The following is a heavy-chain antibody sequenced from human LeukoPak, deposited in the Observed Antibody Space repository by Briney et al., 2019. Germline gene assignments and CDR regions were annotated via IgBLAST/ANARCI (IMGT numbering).Heavy chain of an antibody. V-gene: IGHV3-11*01. CDR1: GFTFSDYY. CDR3: VIAGAWGGSGIKPGVFDY. CDR2: ISRDSNAV. J-gene: IGHJ4*02. D-gene: IGHD3-10*01. Sequence: PGGSLRLSCAASGFTFSDYYMSWIRQAPGKGLEWLSYISRDSNAVSYADSVKGRLTISRDNAKNSLYLQMNSLRAEDTALYYCVIAGAWGGSGIKPGVFDYWGQGTLVTVSS.